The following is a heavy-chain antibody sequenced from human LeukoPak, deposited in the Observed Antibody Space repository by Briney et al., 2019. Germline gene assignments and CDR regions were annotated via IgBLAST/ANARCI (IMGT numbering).Heavy chain of an antibody. CDR3: ARHRAIAAAGTWGY. J-gene: IGHJ4*02. CDR1: GGSFSGYY. D-gene: IGHD6-13*01. V-gene: IGHV4-39*01. CDR2: IYYSGST. Sequence: PSETLSLTCAVYGGSFSGYYWGWLRQPPGKGLEWVGSIYYSGSTYYNPSLKSRVTISVDTSKNQFSLKLSSVTAADTAVYYCARHRAIAAAGTWGYWGQGTLVTVSS.